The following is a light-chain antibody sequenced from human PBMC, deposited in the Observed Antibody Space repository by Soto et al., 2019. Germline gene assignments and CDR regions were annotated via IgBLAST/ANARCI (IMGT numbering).Light chain of an antibody. V-gene: IGLV2-8*01. CDR1: SSDIGLYNY. Sequence: QSALTQPPSAPGSPGQSVTISCVGTSSDIGLYNYVSWYQHHPGKAPKLIIYEVSKRPSGVPDRFSGSKSGNTASLTVSGLQAEDEAEYYCSSYAGDINVDVFGGGTKLTVL. CDR3: SSYAGDINVDV. J-gene: IGLJ3*02. CDR2: EVS.